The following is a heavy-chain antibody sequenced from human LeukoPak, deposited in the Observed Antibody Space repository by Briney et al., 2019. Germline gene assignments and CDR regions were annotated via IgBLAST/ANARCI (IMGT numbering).Heavy chain of an antibody. V-gene: IGHV1-69*05. CDR3: ARVPMPAAIRYFDY. D-gene: IGHD2-2*02. J-gene: IGHJ4*02. CDR1: GGTFSSYA. Sequence: ASVKVSCKASGGTFSSYAISWVRQAPGQGLEWMGRIIPIFGTANYAQKFQGRVTITTDESTSTAYMELSSLRSEDTAVYYCARVPMPAAIRYFDYWGQGTLVTVSS. CDR2: IIPIFGTA.